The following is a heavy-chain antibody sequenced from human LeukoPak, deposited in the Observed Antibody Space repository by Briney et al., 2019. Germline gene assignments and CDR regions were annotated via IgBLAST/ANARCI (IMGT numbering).Heavy chain of an antibody. D-gene: IGHD2-15*01. CDR3: AKVRCSGGSCYPYYFDY. V-gene: IGHV3-23*01. Sequence: GGSLRLSCAASGFTFSSYAMSWVRQAPGKGLEWVSAISGSGGSTHYADSVKGRFTISRDNSKNTLYLQMNSLRAEDTAVYYCAKVRCSGGSCYPYYFDYRGQGTLVTVSS. J-gene: IGHJ4*02. CDR2: ISGSGGST. CDR1: GFTFSSYA.